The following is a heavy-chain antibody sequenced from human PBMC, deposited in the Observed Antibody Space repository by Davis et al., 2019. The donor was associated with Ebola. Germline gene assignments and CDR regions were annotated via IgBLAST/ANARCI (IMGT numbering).Heavy chain of an antibody. V-gene: IGHV5-51*01. J-gene: IGHJ6*03. CDR2: IYPGDSDT. Sequence: GESLKISCKGSGYSFANYWIGWVRQMPGKGLEWMGIIYPGDSDTRYSPSFQGQVTISADKSINTAYLQWSSVQASDSAMYYCARRPAVVMGAMDVWGKGTTVTVSS. D-gene: IGHD3-22*01. CDR1: GYSFANYW. CDR3: ARRPAVVMGAMDV.